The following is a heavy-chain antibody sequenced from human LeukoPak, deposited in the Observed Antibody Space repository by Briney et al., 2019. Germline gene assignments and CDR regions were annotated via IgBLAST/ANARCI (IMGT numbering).Heavy chain of an antibody. J-gene: IGHJ5*02. CDR3: AKWASDYGDYSWFDP. Sequence: GGSLRLSCAASGFTFSSYAMRWVRQAPGKGLEWVSAISGSGGSTYYADSVKGRFTISRDNSKNTLYLQMNSLRAEDTAVYYCAKWASDYGDYSWFDPWGQGTLVTVSS. CDR1: GFTFSSYA. D-gene: IGHD4-17*01. V-gene: IGHV3-23*01. CDR2: ISGSGGST.